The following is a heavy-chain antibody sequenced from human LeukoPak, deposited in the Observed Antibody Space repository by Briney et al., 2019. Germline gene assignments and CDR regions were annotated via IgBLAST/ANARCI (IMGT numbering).Heavy chain of an antibody. CDR1: GFTFSNYA. CDR3: AKAHTAVAGFSYFDY. Sequence: GGSLRLSCAASGFTFSNYAMSWVRQAPGKGLEWVSSISGSGGSTYYADSVKGRFTISRDNSKNTLYLQMNSLRAEDTAVYYCAKAHTAVAGFSYFDYWGQGTLVTVSS. V-gene: IGHV3-23*01. CDR2: ISGSGGST. D-gene: IGHD6-19*01. J-gene: IGHJ4*02.